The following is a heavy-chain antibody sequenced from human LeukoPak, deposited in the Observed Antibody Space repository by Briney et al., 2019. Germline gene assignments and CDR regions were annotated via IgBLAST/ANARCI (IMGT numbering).Heavy chain of an antibody. CDR3: ARGPSGYHNT. J-gene: IGHJ4*02. V-gene: IGHV3-23*01. CDR1: GFTFTTYG. Sequence: GGTLRLSCVASGFTFTTYGMNWGRQAPAKVLEWVSGITGSGDRTYYADSVKGRLTIYRDNSKNTLYLQMNSLRAEDTAVYYCARGPSGYHNTGGQGTLVTVSS. D-gene: IGHD5-12*01. CDR2: ITGSGDRT.